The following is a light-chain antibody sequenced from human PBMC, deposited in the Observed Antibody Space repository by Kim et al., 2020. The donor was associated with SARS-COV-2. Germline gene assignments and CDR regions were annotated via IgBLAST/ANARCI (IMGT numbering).Light chain of an antibody. CDR1: SSDVGGYNY. CDR2: DVS. V-gene: IGLV2-14*03. Sequence: SALTQPASVSGSPGQSITISCTGTSSDVGGYNYVSWYQQHPGKAPKLMIYDVSNRPSGVSNRFSGSKSGNTASLTISGLQAEDEADYYCSSYTSSSTVVFGGGTQLTGL. J-gene: IGLJ2*01. CDR3: SSYTSSSTVV.